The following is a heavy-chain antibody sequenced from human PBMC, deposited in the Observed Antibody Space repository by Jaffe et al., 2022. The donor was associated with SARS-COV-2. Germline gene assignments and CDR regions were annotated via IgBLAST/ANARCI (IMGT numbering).Heavy chain of an antibody. CDR3: ARDPTLYGSGSYFR. CDR2: IYSGGST. D-gene: IGHD3-10*01. V-gene: IGHV3-66*02. CDR1: GFTVSSNY. Sequence: EVQLVESGGGLVQPGGSLRLSCAASGFTVSSNYMSWVRQAPGKGLEWVSVIYSGGSTYYADSVKGRFTISRDNSKNTLYLQMNSLRAEDTAVYYCARDPTLYGSGSYFRWGQGTLVTVSS. J-gene: IGHJ4*02.